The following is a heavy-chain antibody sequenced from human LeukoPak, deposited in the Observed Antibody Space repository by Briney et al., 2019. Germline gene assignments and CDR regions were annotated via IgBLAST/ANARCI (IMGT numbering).Heavy chain of an antibody. V-gene: IGHV3-30-3*01. D-gene: IGHD3-22*01. CDR3: ARDADTSGYFSFFDR. CDR1: EFPFSSYW. CDR2: ISYNGNNQ. J-gene: IGHJ4*02. Sequence: GGSLRLSCVASEFPFSSYWMTWVRQAPGKGLEWVAMISYNGNNQRPADSVKGRFTVSRDNSKNTLYLQMNNLRAEDSAVYYCARDADTSGYFSFFDRWGQGTLVTVSS.